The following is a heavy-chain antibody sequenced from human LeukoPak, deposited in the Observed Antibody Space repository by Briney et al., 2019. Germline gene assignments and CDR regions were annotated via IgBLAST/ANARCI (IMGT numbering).Heavy chain of an antibody. CDR3: AKDGPVPAAMALNFDY. J-gene: IGHJ4*02. V-gene: IGHV3-23*01. CDR1: GFTFSSYA. Sequence: GGSLRLSCAASGFTFSSYAMSWVRQAPGKGLEWVSAISGSGGSTYYADSVKGRVTISRDNSTNTLYLPMNSLRAEDTAVYYCAKDGPVPAAMALNFDYWGQGTLVTVSS. CDR2: ISGSGGST. D-gene: IGHD2-2*01.